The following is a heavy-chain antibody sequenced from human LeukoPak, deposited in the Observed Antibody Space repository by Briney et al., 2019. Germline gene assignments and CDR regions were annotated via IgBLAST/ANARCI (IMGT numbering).Heavy chain of an antibody. CDR2: INHSGST. CDR3: ARQEGYYGSGSYYYYYYYMDV. J-gene: IGHJ6*03. CDR1: AFTFSTYA. D-gene: IGHD3-10*01. V-gene: IGHV4-34*01. Sequence: PGGSLRLSCAASAFTFSTYAMSWVRQPPGKGLEWIGEINHSGSTNYNPSLKSRVTISVDTSKNQFSLKLSSVTAADTAVYYCARQEGYYGSGSYYYYYYYMDVWGKGTTVTVSS.